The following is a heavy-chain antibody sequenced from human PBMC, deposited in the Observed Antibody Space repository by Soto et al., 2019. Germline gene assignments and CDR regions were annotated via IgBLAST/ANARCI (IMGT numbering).Heavy chain of an antibody. V-gene: IGHV3-23*01. CDR2: ISGSGGST. CDR1: GFTFSSYD. Sequence: GGSLRLSCAASGFTFSSYDMSWVRQAPGKGLEWVSAISGSGGSTYYADSVKGRFTISRDNSKNTLYLQMNSLRAEDTSVYYCAKGRSIDAHFDYWGQGTLVTVSS. CDR3: AKGRSIDAHFDY. J-gene: IGHJ4*02.